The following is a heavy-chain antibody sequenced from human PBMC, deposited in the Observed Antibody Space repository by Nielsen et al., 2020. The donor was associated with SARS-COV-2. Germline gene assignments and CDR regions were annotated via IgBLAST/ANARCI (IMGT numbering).Heavy chain of an antibody. D-gene: IGHD5-18*01. Sequence: ASVKVSCKASGYTFTSYAMHWVRQAPGQRLEWMGWINAGNGNTKYSQKFQGRVTITRDTSASTAYMELSSLRSEDTAVYYCATWIQLWPQFDYWGQGTLVTVAS. CDR2: INAGNGNT. CDR1: GYTFTSYA. V-gene: IGHV1-3*01. J-gene: IGHJ4*02. CDR3: ATWIQLWPQFDY.